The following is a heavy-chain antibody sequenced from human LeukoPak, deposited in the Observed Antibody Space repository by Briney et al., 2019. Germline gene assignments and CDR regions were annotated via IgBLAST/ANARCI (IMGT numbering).Heavy chain of an antibody. V-gene: IGHV3-23*01. CDR2: ISGSGGSP. J-gene: IGHJ4*02. Sequence: GGSLRLSCAASGFSFSTYAMTWVRRAPGKGLEWVSGISGSGGSPYYADSVKGRFTISRDTSKNTLYLQMNSLRAEDTAVYYCAKAVYDSSGSFDFWGQGTLVAVSS. D-gene: IGHD3-22*01. CDR1: GFSFSTYA. CDR3: AKAVYDSSGSFDF.